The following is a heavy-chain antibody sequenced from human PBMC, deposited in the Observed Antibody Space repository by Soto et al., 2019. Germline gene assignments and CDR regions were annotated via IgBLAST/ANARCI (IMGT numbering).Heavy chain of an antibody. V-gene: IGHV4-59*01. D-gene: IGHD5-12*01. CDR3: ARGPFGRGYSGYDYYYYYYMDV. CDR1: CGSISSYY. Sequence: PSETLSLTCTVSCGSISSYYWSWIRQPPGKGLEWIGYIYYSGSTNYNPSLRSRVTISVDTSKNQFSLKLSSVTAADTAVYYCARGPFGRGYSGYDYYYYYYMDVWGKGTTVTVSS. J-gene: IGHJ6*03. CDR2: IYYSGST.